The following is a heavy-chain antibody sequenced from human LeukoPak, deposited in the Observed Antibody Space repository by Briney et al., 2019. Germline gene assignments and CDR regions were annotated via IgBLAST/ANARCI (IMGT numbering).Heavy chain of an antibody. D-gene: IGHD3/OR15-3a*01. J-gene: IGHJ4*02. V-gene: IGHV4-59*01. CDR3: VRGLAKGGVVLDY. CDR2: IYYSGST. Sequence: SETLALTCTASGVSISIYYWSWIRQPPGKGLEWIGYIYYSGSTNHNPSLESRDTITVDTSKNHFSLKLSSVTAEDTAVYCCVRGLAKGGVVLDYWRQGTLLTVSS. CDR1: GVSISIYY.